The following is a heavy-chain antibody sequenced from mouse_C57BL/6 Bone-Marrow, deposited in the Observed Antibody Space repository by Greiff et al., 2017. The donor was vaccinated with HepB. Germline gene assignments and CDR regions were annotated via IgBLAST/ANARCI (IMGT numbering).Heavy chain of an antibody. CDR3: ASPLYCYGSSPWFAD. V-gene: IGHV1-81*01. D-gene: IGHD1-1*01. J-gene: IGHJ3*01. Sequence: VKLQESGAELARPGASVKLSCKASGYTFTSYGISWVKQRTGQGLEWIGEIYPRSGNTYYNEKVKGKATLTADKSSSTAYMELRSLTSEDSAVYFCASPLYCYGSSPWFADWGQGTLVTVSS. CDR2: IYPRSGNT. CDR1: GYTFTSYG.